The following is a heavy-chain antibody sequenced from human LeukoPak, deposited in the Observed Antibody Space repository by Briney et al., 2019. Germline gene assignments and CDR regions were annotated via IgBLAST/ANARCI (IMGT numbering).Heavy chain of an antibody. CDR1: GFTFSSRDW. CDR3: AKKPLVLGYFDY. J-gene: IGHJ4*02. V-gene: IGHV3-7*03. D-gene: IGHD6-13*01. Sequence: GGSLRLSCVASGFTFSSRDWMTWVRQAPGKGLEWVANIKQDGSEKNYVDSVKGRFTISRDNAKNSVDLQMNSLRAEDTAVYYCAKKPLVLGYFDYWGQGTLVTVSS. CDR2: IKQDGSEK.